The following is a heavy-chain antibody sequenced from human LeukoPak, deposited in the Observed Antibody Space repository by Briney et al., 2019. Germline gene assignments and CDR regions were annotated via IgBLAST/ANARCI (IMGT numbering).Heavy chain of an antibody. CDR2: INWNGGST. J-gene: IGHJ4*02. CDR3: APRASYYYDSSPFDY. D-gene: IGHD3-22*01. V-gene: IGHV3-20*04. CDR1: GFTFDDYG. Sequence: GGSLRLSCAASGFTFDDYGMSWVRQAPGKGLEWVSGINWNGGSTGYADSVKGRFTISRDNAKNSLYLQMNSLRAEDTAVYYCAPRASYYYDSSPFDYWGQGTLVTVSS.